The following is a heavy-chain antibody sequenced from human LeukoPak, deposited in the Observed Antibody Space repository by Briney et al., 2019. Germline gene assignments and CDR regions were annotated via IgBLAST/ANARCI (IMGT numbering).Heavy chain of an antibody. D-gene: IGHD3-16*01. CDR3: TRELWPADY. Sequence: SGGSLRLSCAASGFSFSNYWMHWVRQAPGKGLVWVTRMNSDGSATYYADSVQGRFTISRDNAKNTLYLQMNSLRAEDTAVYYCTRELWPADYWGQGILVTVSS. J-gene: IGHJ4*02. CDR2: MNSDGSAT. CDR1: GFSFSNYW. V-gene: IGHV3-74*01.